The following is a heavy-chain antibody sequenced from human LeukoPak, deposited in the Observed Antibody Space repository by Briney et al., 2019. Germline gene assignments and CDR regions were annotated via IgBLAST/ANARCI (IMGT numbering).Heavy chain of an antibody. V-gene: IGHV3-30*04. D-gene: IGHD1-14*01. CDR2: ISYDGSNK. CDR3: ARQNRSGYCFDY. CDR1: GFTFSSYA. Sequence: GGSLRLSCAASGFTFSSYAMHWVRQAPGKGLEWVAVISYDGSNKYYADSVKGRFTISRDNSKNTLYLQMNSLRAEDTAVYYCARQNRSGYCFDYWGQGTLVTVSS. J-gene: IGHJ4*02.